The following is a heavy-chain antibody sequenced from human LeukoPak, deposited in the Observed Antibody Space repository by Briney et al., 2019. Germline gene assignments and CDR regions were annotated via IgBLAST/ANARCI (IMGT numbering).Heavy chain of an antibody. CDR1: SGSITGYY. V-gene: IGHV4-59*01. J-gene: IGHJ3*01. D-gene: IGHD4-11*01. CDR3: AREQYLAHDVFGF. CDR2: VHFSGTT. Sequence: SETLFLTCTVSSGSITGYYWSWIRQPPGRGLEWIGYVHFSGTTSFNPSLKSRVTISVDTSKNQFSLRLSSMTAADTAVYYCAREQYLAHDVFGFWGQGTMVTVSS.